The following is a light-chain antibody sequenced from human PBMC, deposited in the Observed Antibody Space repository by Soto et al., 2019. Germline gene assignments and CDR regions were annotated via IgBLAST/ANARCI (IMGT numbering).Light chain of an antibody. J-gene: IGKJ1*01. CDR2: GTS. CDR1: QSVNSN. Sequence: IVMTHAPATLSLSPGEIATLSCRASQSVNSNLAWYQQKAGQAPRLLIYGTSTRATGIPARFSGSGSGTDFTLTISSLQFEDFAVYYCQQYNNWPRTFGQGTKVDIK. V-gene: IGKV3-15*01. CDR3: QQYNNWPRT.